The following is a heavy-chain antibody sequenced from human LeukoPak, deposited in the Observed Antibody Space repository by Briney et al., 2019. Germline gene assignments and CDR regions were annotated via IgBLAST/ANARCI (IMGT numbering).Heavy chain of an antibody. J-gene: IGHJ4*02. CDR1: GGSISSYY. CDR3: ARGGSSSGRIDY. V-gene: IGHV4-59*01. D-gene: IGHD6-6*01. CDR2: IYYSGST. Sequence: SETLSLTCTVSGGSISSYYWSWIRQPPGKGLGWIGYIYYSGSTNYNPSLKSRVTISVDTSKNQFSLKLSSVTAADTAVYYCARGGSSSGRIDYWGQGTLVTVSS.